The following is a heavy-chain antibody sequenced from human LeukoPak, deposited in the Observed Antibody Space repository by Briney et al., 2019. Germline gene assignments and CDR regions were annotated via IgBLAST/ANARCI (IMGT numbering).Heavy chain of an antibody. D-gene: IGHD4-23*01. CDR3: AKGHLRWYFDY. V-gene: IGHV5-51*01. Sequence: GESLKISCKGSGYRFTIYWIGWVRQMPGRGLEWIGIIYPGDSDIRYSPSFQGQVNISADKSISTAYLQWSSLKASDTAMYYCAKGHLRWYFDYWGQGTLVTVSS. CDR1: GYRFTIYW. CDR2: IYPGDSDI. J-gene: IGHJ4*02.